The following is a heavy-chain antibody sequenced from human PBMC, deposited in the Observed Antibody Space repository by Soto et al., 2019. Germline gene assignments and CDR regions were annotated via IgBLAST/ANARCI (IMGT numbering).Heavy chain of an antibody. Sequence: GESLKISCKGSGYSFTSYWIGWVRQMPGKGLEWMGIIYPGDSGTRYSPSFQGQVTISADKSISTAYLQWSSLKASDTAMYYCASGDRYYYYGMDVWGQGTTVTVSS. D-gene: IGHD3-22*01. CDR1: GYSFTSYW. V-gene: IGHV5-51*01. CDR3: ASGDRYYYYGMDV. CDR2: IYPGDSGT. J-gene: IGHJ6*02.